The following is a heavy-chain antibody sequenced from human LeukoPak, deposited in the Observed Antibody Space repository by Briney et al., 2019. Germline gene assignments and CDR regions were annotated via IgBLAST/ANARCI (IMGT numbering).Heavy chain of an antibody. Sequence: SETLSLTCTVSGGSISSGGYYWSWIRQHPGKGLEWIGYIYYSGSTYYNPSLKSRVTISVDRSKNQFSLKLSSVTAADTAVYYCARVGSSSWYRYFDYWGQGTLVTVSS. J-gene: IGHJ4*02. CDR2: IYYSGST. CDR1: GGSISSGGYY. D-gene: IGHD6-13*01. V-gene: IGHV4-31*03. CDR3: ARVGSSSWYRYFDY.